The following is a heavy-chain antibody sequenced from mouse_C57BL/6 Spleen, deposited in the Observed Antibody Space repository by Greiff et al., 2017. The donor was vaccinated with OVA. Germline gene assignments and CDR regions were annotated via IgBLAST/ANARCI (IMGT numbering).Heavy chain of an antibody. D-gene: IGHD2-4*01. J-gene: IGHJ3*01. CDR1: GYTFTDYN. V-gene: IGHV1-22*01. Sequence: VQLQQSGPELVKPGASVKMSCKASGYTFTDYNMHWVKQSHGKSLEWIGYINPNNGGTRYNQKFKGKATLTVNKSSSTAYLALRSLTSEDSAVYYCARGRLQAWFAYWGQGTLVTVSA. CDR3: ARGRLQAWFAY. CDR2: INPNNGGT.